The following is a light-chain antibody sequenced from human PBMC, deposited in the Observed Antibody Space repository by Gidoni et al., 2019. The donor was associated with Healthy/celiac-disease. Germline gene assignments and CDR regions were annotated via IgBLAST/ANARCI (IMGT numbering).Light chain of an antibody. CDR3: QVWDSSSAHVV. V-gene: IGLV3-21*03. Sequence: SDGLTQPPSGAVAPGKTARSTCGGNNIGSKSVHWYQQKPGQAPVLVVYDDSDWPSGIPERFSGSNSANTAPLTLRCVAAGDEADYYCQVWDSSSAHVVFGGGPTLPVL. J-gene: IGLJ2*01. CDR1: NIGSKS. CDR2: DDS.